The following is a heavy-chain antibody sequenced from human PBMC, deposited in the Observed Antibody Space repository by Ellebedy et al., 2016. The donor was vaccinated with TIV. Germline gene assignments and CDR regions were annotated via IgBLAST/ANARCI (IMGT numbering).Heavy chain of an antibody. V-gene: IGHV3-30*03. CDR2: ISYDEINK. Sequence: GGSLRLSCAGSGFTFSSYWMIWVRQAPGKELEWVALISYDEINKHYADSVKGRFTISRDNAKNTLYLQMDSLRPEDTAVYYCASPRDGYQRDYFDYWGQGTLVTVSS. CDR1: GFTFSSYW. CDR3: ASPRDGYQRDYFDY. D-gene: IGHD5-24*01. J-gene: IGHJ4*02.